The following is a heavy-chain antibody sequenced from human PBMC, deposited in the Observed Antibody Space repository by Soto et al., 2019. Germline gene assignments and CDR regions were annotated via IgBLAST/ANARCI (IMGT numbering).Heavy chain of an antibody. Sequence: QVQLQQWGAGLLKPSETLSLTCAVYGGSFSGYYWSWIRQPPGKGLEWIGEINHSGSTNYNPSLKSRVTISVDTSKNQFSLKLSSVTAADTAVYYCARPYYYGSGSYYKGDAIDYWGQGTLVTVSS. J-gene: IGHJ4*02. D-gene: IGHD3-10*01. CDR2: INHSGST. CDR1: GGSFSGYY. V-gene: IGHV4-34*01. CDR3: ARPYYYGSGSYYKGDAIDY.